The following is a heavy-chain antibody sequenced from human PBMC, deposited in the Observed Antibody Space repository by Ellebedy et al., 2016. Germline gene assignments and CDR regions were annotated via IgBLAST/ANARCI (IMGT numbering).Heavy chain of an antibody. CDR3: AKIGGVIEYNNSSQEYFQH. CDR2: ISAYNGNT. Sequence: ASVKVSCKASGYTFTSYGISWVRQAPGQGLEWMGWISAYNGNTNYAQKFQGRVTITADESTTTAYMELSSLRSEDTAVYYCAKIGGVIEYNNSSQEYFQHWGQGTLVTVSS. V-gene: IGHV1-18*01. CDR1: GYTFTSYG. D-gene: IGHD6-6*01. J-gene: IGHJ1*01.